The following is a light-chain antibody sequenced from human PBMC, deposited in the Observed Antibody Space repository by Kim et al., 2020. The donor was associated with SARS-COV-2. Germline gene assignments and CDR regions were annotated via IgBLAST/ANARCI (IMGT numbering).Light chain of an antibody. CDR1: HSGSSS. CDR3: QHRGNWPP. V-gene: IGKV3-11*01. J-gene: IGKJ1*01. CDR2: EAS. Sequence: PGERATLYCRASHSGSSSLLWNQQKPGQAPRPLIYEASNRATGAPARFSGSGSGTDFTLTISSLEPEDFAVYYCQHRGNWPPFGQGTKVDIK.